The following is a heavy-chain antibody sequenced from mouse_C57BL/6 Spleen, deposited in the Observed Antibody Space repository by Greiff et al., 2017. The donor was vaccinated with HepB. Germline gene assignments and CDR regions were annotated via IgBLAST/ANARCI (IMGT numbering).Heavy chain of an antibody. CDR1: GFTFSDYG. J-gene: IGHJ4*01. CDR3: ARPLLWLRQDYYAMDY. V-gene: IGHV5-17*01. Sequence: EVQRVESGGGLVKPGGSLKLSCAASGFTFSDYGMHWVRQAPEKGLEWVAYISSGSSTIYYADTVKGRFTISRDNAKNTLFLQMTSLRSEDTAMYYCARPLLWLRQDYYAMDYWGQGTSVTVSS. D-gene: IGHD2-9*01. CDR2: ISSGSSTI.